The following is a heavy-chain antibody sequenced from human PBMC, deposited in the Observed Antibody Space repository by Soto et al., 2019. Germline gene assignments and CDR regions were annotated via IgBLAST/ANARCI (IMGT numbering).Heavy chain of an antibody. CDR2: ISGSGGST. J-gene: IGHJ6*02. CDR3: AKDRENLDCLLSFGGMDV. D-gene: IGHD3-9*01. CDR1: GFTFSSYA. Sequence: PGGSLRLSCAASGFTFSSYAMSWVRQAPGKGLEWVSAISGSGGSTYYADSVKGRFTISRDNSKNTLYLQMDSLRAEDTAVYYCAKDRENLDCLLSFGGMDVWGQGTTVTVSS. V-gene: IGHV3-23*01.